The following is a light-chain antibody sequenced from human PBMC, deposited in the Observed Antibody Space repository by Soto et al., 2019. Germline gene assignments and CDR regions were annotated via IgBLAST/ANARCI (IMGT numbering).Light chain of an antibody. V-gene: IGKV3-20*01. CDR2: VAS. J-gene: IGKJ2*01. Sequence: ELVLTQSPGTLSLSPGERATLSCRASQSVSSSYLAWYQQKPGQAPRLLIYVASNRATGIPDRFSGSGSGTDFTLTISRLEPEDFAVYFCQQYGRSPPFTFGQGTKVEIK. CDR1: QSVSSSY. CDR3: QQYGRSPPFT.